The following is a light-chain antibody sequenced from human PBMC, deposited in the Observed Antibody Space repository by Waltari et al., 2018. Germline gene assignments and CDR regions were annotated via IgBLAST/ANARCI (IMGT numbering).Light chain of an antibody. CDR2: SNT. J-gene: IGLJ3*02. Sequence: QSVLTQPPSASGTPGQRVPISCSGSSSNIGSNTVNWYQQLPGTAPKLLIYSNTQRPSGFPDRFSGSKSGTSASLAISGLQSEDEADYYCAAWDDSLNGFWVFGGGTKLTVL. V-gene: IGLV1-44*01. CDR1: SSNIGSNT. CDR3: AAWDDSLNGFWV.